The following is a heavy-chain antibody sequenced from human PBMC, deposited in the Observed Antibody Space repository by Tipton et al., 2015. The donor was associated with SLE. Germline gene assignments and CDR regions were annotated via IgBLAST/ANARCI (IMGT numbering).Heavy chain of an antibody. D-gene: IGHD4/OR15-4a*01. CDR1: GFTFSTYA. J-gene: IGHJ4*02. CDR3: AGELLDYVDF. V-gene: IGHV3-30*04. Sequence: SLRLSCAASGFTFSTYAMHWVRQAPGKGLEWVAVISYGSRKYYAESVKGRFTISRDNSKNTLYLQMNSLRAEDTAVYYCAGELLDYVDFWGQGTLVTVSS. CDR2: ISYGSRK.